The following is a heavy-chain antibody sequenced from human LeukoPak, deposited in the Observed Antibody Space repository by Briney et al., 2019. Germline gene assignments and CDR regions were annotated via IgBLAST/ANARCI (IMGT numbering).Heavy chain of an antibody. Sequence: ASVQVSCKASGYTFTGYYMHWVRQAPGQGLEWMGWINPNSGGTNYAQKFQGRVTMTRDTSISTAYMELSRLRSDDTAVYYCLGYCSGGSCKSVDIWGQGTMVTVSS. D-gene: IGHD2-15*01. CDR1: GYTFTGYY. CDR2: INPNSGGT. V-gene: IGHV1-2*02. J-gene: IGHJ3*02. CDR3: LGYCSGGSCKSVDI.